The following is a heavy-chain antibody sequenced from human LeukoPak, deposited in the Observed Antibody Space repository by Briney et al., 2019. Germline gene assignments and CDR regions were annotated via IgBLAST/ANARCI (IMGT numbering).Heavy chain of an antibody. CDR3: ARGPPIEPDILAGYYYFDS. CDR1: GFTFSSYG. Sequence: GGSLRLSCAASGFTFSSYGMHWVRQAPGKGLEWVAVIWYDGSNKYYADSVKGRFTISRDNSKNTLYLQMNSLRAEDTAVYYCARGPPIEPDILAGYYYFDSWGQGTLVTVSS. V-gene: IGHV3-33*01. D-gene: IGHD3-9*01. J-gene: IGHJ4*02. CDR2: IWYDGSNK.